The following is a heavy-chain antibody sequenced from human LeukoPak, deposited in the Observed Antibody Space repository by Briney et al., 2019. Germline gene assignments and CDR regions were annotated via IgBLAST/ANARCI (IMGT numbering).Heavy chain of an antibody. CDR1: GGSISSSSYY. Sequence: SETLPLTCTVSGGSISSSSYYWGWIRQPPGKGLEWIGSIYYSGSTYYNPSLKSRVTISVDTSKNQFSLKLSSVTAADTAVYYCARHNAGILASWGQGTLVTVSS. J-gene: IGHJ5*02. CDR3: ARHNAGILAS. D-gene: IGHD3-9*01. V-gene: IGHV4-39*01. CDR2: IYYSGST.